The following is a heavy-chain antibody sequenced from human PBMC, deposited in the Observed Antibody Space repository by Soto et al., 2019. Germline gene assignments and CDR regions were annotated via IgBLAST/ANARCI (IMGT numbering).Heavy chain of an antibody. CDR1: GGSISSYY. CDR3: ARVIFPHYYDSSGYYYDAFDI. D-gene: IGHD3-22*01. Sequence: SETLSLTCTVSGGSISSYYWSWIRQPPGKGLEWIGYIYYSGSTNYNPSLKSRVTISVDTSKNQFFLKLSSVTAADTAVYYCARVIFPHYYDSSGYYYDAFDIWGQGTMVTVSS. CDR2: IYYSGST. V-gene: IGHV4-59*01. J-gene: IGHJ3*02.